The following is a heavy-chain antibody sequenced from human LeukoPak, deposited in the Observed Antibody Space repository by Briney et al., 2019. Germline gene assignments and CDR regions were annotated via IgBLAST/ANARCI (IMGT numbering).Heavy chain of an antibody. V-gene: IGHV3-7*01. D-gene: IGHD3-22*01. CDR3: ARASSSGYRGADY. CDR1: GFTFSSHW. J-gene: IGHJ4*02. Sequence: GGSLRLSCAASGFTFSSHWMSWVRQAPGKGLEWVANIKQDGSEKYYVDSVKGRFTISRDNAKNSLYLQLNSLRAEDTAVYYCARASSSGYRGADYWGQGTLVTVSP. CDR2: IKQDGSEK.